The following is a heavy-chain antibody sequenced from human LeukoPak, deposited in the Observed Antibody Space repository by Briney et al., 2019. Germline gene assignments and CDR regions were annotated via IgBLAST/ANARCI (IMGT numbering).Heavy chain of an antibody. D-gene: IGHD2-2*01. CDR1: GGTFSSYA. CDR3: ARLHCSSTSCQVFDP. V-gene: IGHV1-69*05. CDR2: IIPIFGTA. J-gene: IGHJ5*02. Sequence: SVKVSCKASGGTFSSYAISWVRQAPGQGLEWMGGIIPIFGTANYAQKFQGRVTITKDESTSKAYMELSSLRSEDTAVYYCARLHCSSTSCQVFDPWGQGTLVTVSS.